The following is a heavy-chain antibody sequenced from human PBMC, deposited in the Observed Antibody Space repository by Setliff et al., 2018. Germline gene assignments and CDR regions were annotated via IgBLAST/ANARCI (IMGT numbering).Heavy chain of an antibody. CDR3: ARDYSNFPPYYYYGMGV. J-gene: IGHJ6*02. CDR1: GYTFTNYG. Sequence: GASVKVSCKASGYTFTNYGVTWVRQAPGQGLEWMGWIGAYNGNTYNAHKFQGRVTMTSDTSTSTAYMELRSLRSDDTAVYYCARDYSNFPPYYYYGMGVWGQGTTVTVSS. D-gene: IGHD4-4*01. V-gene: IGHV1-18*01. CDR2: IGAYNGNT.